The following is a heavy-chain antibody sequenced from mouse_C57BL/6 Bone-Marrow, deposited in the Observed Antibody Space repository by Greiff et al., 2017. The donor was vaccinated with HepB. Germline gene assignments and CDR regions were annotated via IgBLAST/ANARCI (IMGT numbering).Heavy chain of an antibody. J-gene: IGHJ3*01. CDR3: ARRGYGSSSLGFAY. D-gene: IGHD1-1*01. CDR2: IYPRSGNT. Sequence: QVQLQQSGAELARPGASVKLSCKASGYTFTSYGISWVKQRTGQGLEWIGEIYPRSGNTYYNEKFKGKATLTADKSSSTAYMELRSLTSEDSAVYLCARRGYGSSSLGFAYWGQGTLVTVSA. V-gene: IGHV1-81*01. CDR1: GYTFTSYG.